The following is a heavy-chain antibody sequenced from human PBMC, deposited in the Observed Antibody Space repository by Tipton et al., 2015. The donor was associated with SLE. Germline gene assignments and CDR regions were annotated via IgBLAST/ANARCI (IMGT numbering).Heavy chain of an antibody. CDR2: MRRGGRT. V-gene: IGHV4-4*07. J-gene: IGHJ4*02. Sequence: TLSLTCSVSGTSISTYYWGWIRQAPGKGLEWVGCMRRGGRTDYNPSLKSRVAMSVDTSRNQMSLKLSSVTAADTAVYYCASYSWAGTRFDYWGQGTLVTVSS. CDR1: GTSISTYY. D-gene: IGHD2-15*01. CDR3: ASYSWAGTRFDY.